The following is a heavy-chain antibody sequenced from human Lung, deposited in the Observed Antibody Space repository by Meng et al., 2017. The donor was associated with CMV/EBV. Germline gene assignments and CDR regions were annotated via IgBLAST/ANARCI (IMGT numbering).Heavy chain of an antibody. V-gene: IGHV3-30-3*01. CDR1: GFTFSSYA. D-gene: IGHD2-2*01. CDR2: ISYDGSNK. J-gene: IGHJ4*02. CDR3: ARGYCSSTSCYWGYYFDY. Sequence: GGSLRLXCAASGFTFSSYAMHWVRQAPGKGLEWVAVISYDGSNKYYADSVKGRFTISRDNSKNTLYLQMNSLRAEDTAVYYCARGYCSSTSCYWGYYFDYXGQGXLVTVSS.